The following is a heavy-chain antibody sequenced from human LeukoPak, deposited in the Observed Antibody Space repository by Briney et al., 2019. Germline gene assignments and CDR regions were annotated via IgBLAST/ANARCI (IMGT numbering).Heavy chain of an antibody. CDR1: GGSITSYY. J-gene: IGHJ4*02. CDR3: ARGGSIAARLLDY. Sequence: PSETLSLTCTVSGGSITSYYWSWIRQPPGKGLEWIGHFYYSGSTNYNPSLKSRVTISVDTSKNQFSLKLSSVTAADTAVYYCARGGSIAARLLDYWGPGTLVTVSS. V-gene: IGHV4-59*01. CDR2: FYYSGST. D-gene: IGHD6-6*01.